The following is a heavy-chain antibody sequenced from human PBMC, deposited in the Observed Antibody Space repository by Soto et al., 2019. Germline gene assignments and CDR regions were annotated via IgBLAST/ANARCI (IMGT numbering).Heavy chain of an antibody. V-gene: IGHV1-69*12. J-gene: IGHJ6*02. D-gene: IGHD5-12*01. CDR1: GGTFSSYA. CDR2: IIPIFATA. CDR3: AKGGLQFLRSPGRAMDV. Sequence: QVQLVQSGAEVKKPGSSVKVSCKASGGTFSSYAIRWVRQAPGQGLEWMGGIIPIFATAKYAQKFQGRVTITADESTSTAYMELSSLRSEDTAVYYCAKGGLQFLRSPGRAMDVWGQGTTVTVSS.